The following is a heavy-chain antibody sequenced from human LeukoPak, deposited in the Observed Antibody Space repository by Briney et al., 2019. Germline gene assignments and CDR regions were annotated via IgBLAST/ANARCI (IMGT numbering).Heavy chain of an antibody. CDR3: ARDCGGNSVGAFDI. V-gene: IGHV3-30*04. D-gene: IGHD4-23*01. CDR2: ISYDGSNK. Sequence: GGSLRLSCAASGFTFSSYAMHWVRQAPGEGLEWVAVISYDGSNKYYADSVKGRFTISRDNSKNTLYLQMNSQRAEDTAVYYCARDCGGNSVGAFDIWGQGTMVTVSS. CDR1: GFTFSSYA. J-gene: IGHJ3*02.